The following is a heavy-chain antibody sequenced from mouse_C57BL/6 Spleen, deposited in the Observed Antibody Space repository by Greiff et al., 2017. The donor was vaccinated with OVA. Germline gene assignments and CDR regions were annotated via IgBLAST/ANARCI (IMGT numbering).Heavy chain of an antibody. V-gene: IGHV1-39*01. Sequence: VHLLQSGPELVKPGASVKISCKASGYSFTDSSMNWVKQSTGKGLEWIGGIYPGYGDTNYNQKFKGKATLTVDQSSSTAYMQLNSLTSEDSAVYFCAKYDSSGEFDDWGKGTMVTVSA. CDR3: AKYDSSGEFDD. CDR1: GYSFTDSS. CDR2: IYPGYGDT. J-gene: IGHJ3*01. D-gene: IGHD2-4*01.